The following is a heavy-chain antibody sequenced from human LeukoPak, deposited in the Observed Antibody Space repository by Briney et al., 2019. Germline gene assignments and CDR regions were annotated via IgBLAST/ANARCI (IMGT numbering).Heavy chain of an antibody. D-gene: IGHD7-27*01. V-gene: IGHV3-23*01. J-gene: IGHJ4*02. CDR3: AKDGGLWVSAHWGDS. CDR1: GFTFSNYA. CDR2: IRGDGDFT. Sequence: GGSLRLSCAASGFTFSNYAMTWVRQAPGKGLEWVSAIRGDGDFTYYADSVRGRFTVSRDNSKNTLFLQMNSLRAEDTAVYYCAKDGGLWVSAHWGDSWGRGTLVTVSS.